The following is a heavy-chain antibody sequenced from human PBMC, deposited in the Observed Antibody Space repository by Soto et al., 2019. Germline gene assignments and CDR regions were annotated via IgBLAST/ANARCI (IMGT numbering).Heavy chain of an antibody. Sequence: GESLKIACKGSGYNCAGYWIACVLQGSVKGLEWMGRIDPSDSQTYYSPSFRGHVTISATKSITTVFLQWSSLRASDTAMYYCARQIYDSDTGPNFQYYFDSWGQGTPVTVSS. V-gene: IGHV5-10-1*01. D-gene: IGHD2-8*02. CDR2: IDPSDSQT. CDR1: GYNCAGYW. J-gene: IGHJ4*02. CDR3: ARQIYDSDTGPNFQYYFDS.